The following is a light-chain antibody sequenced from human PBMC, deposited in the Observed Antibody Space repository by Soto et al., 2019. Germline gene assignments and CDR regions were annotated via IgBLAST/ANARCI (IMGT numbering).Light chain of an antibody. CDR1: SSDVGSYDL. Sequence: QSALTQPASVSGSPGQSITISCTGTSSDVGSYDLVSWYQHHSGKAPKIIIYEVNKRPSGISDRFSGSKSGNTASLTISGLQAEDEAVYFCCSFVRTNGLLFGGGTKLTVL. V-gene: IGLV2-23*02. J-gene: IGLJ2*01. CDR2: EVN. CDR3: CSFVRTNGLL.